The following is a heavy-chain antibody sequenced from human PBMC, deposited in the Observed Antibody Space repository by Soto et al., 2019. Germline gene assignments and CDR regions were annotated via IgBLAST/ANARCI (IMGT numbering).Heavy chain of an antibody. V-gene: IGHV1-69*13. Sequence: ASVKVSCKASGGTFSSYAISWVRQAPGQGLEWMGGIIPIFGTANYAQKFQGRVTITADESTSTAYMELSSLRSEDTAVYYCARMDPYYYDSSVYGTNQGPYAFDIWGQGTMVTVSS. CDR1: GGTFSSYA. CDR2: IIPIFGTA. D-gene: IGHD3-22*01. CDR3: ARMDPYYYDSSVYGTNQGPYAFDI. J-gene: IGHJ3*02.